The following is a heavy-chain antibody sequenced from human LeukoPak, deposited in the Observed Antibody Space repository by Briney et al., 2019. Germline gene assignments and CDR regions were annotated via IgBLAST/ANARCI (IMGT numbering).Heavy chain of an antibody. CDR1: GGSISSSSYY. D-gene: IGHD3-16*01. CDR3: ARHNKGGGGWPGFCDY. Sequence: SETLSLTCTVSGGSISSSSYYWGWIRQPPGKGLEWIGTIYYSGSTYYNPSLKSRVTISVDTSMNQFSLKLSSVTAADTAVYYCARHNKGGGGWPGFCDYWGQGTLVTVSS. V-gene: IGHV4-39*01. J-gene: IGHJ4*02. CDR2: IYYSGST.